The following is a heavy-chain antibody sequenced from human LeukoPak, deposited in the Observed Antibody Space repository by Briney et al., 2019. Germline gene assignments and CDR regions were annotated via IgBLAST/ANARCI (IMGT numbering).Heavy chain of an antibody. V-gene: IGHV4-39*07. CDR2: IYHSGST. CDR1: GGSISTSSYY. D-gene: IGHD3-22*01. CDR3: ARDLVSRSYYDSSGQIDY. Sequence: SETLSLTCTVSGGSISTSSYYWGWIRQPPGKGLECIGNIYHSGSTYYNPSLKSRVTISVDTSKNQFSLKLSSVTAADTAVYYCARDLVSRSYYDSSGQIDYWGQGTLVTVSS. J-gene: IGHJ4*02.